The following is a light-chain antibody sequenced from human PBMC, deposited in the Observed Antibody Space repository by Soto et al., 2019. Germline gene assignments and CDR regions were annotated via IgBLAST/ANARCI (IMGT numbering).Light chain of an antibody. Sequence: QSALTQPASASGSPGQSITISCSGTSSDVGDYQFVSWYQQHPDKAPKLVIFEVSKRPSGISCRLSGSKSGNTASLTISGLQPDDESHYYCCSSTGSGTLWVFGGGTKVTVL. CDR2: EVS. CDR1: SSDVGDYQF. V-gene: IGLV2-14*02. CDR3: CSSTGSGTLWV. J-gene: IGLJ3*02.